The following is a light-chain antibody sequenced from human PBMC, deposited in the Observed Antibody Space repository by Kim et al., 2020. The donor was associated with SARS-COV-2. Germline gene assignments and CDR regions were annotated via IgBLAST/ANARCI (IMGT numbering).Light chain of an antibody. J-gene: IGLJ1*01. CDR3: NSYTSSTSDV. Sequence: QSALTQPASVSGSPGQSITISCTGTSSDVGHYNSVSWYQQHPGKAPKLIIYDVTKRPSGVSIRFSGSKSGNTASLTISGLQAEDEADYYCNSYTSSTSDVFGTGTKVTVL. V-gene: IGLV2-14*01. CDR1: SSDVGHYNS. CDR2: DVT.